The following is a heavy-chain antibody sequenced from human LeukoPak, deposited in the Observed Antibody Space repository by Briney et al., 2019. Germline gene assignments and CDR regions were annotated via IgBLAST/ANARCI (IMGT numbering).Heavy chain of an antibody. D-gene: IGHD6-13*01. CDR2: INSDGTST. CDR1: GLTFSRDW. J-gene: IGHJ6*02. CDR3: ARGGILYGLDV. Sequence: PGGSLRLSCAASGLTFSRDWMHWVRQAPGKGLVWVSRINSDGTSTIYADSVKGRFTISRDNAKNTLYLQMNSLRAEVTAAYFCARGGILYGLDVWGQGTTVTVSS. V-gene: IGHV3-74*01.